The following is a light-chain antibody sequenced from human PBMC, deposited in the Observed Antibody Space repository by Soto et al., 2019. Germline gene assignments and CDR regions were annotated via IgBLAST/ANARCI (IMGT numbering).Light chain of an antibody. CDR3: LQGYSYPLT. J-gene: IGKJ4*01. CDR2: ASS. V-gene: IGKV1-6*01. CDR1: QDIRSD. Sequence: AIQMTQFPSSLSASVGDRVTITCRASQDIRSDLGWYQQRPGKAPKLLIYASSSLQSGVPSRFSGSGSGTDFTLTVSNLQPDDFATYYCLQGYSYPLTFGGGTKVDIK.